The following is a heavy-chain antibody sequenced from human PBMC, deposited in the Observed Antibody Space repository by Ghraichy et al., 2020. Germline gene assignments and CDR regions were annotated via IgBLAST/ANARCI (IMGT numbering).Heavy chain of an antibody. D-gene: IGHD2-21*02. Sequence: GGSLRLSCAASGFTFSSYGMHWVRQAPGKGLEWVAVISYDGSNKYYADSVKGRFTISRDNSKNTLYLQMNSLRAEDTAVYYCAKVYCGGDCYSSGFDYWGQGTLVTVSS. J-gene: IGHJ4*02. CDR3: AKVYCGGDCYSSGFDY. V-gene: IGHV3-30*18. CDR1: GFTFSSYG. CDR2: ISYDGSNK.